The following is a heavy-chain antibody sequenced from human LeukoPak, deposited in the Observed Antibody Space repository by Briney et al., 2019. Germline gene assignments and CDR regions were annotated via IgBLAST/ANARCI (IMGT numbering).Heavy chain of an antibody. J-gene: IGHJ4*02. CDR3: ARGSIVGATFDYFDY. CDR1: GYTFTGYY. Sequence: ASVKVSCKASGYTFTGYYMHWVRQAPGQGLEWMGGIIPIFGTANYAQKFQGRVTMTRDTSISTAYMDLSRLRSDDTAVYYCARGSIVGATFDYFDYWGQGTLVTVSS. V-gene: IGHV1-2*02. CDR2: IIPIFGTA. D-gene: IGHD1-26*01.